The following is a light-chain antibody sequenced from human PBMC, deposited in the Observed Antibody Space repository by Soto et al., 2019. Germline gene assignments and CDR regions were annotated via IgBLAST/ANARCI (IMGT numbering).Light chain of an antibody. CDR2: DVN. J-gene: IGLJ1*01. CDR3: SSYTSSNTYV. Sequence: QSVLTQPPSVSGSPGQSVAISCTGTSSDIGSSNGVSWYQQPPGTAPKLMIYDVNNRPSGVPDRFSGSKSGNTASLTISGLQAEDEADYYCSSYTSSNTYVFGTGTQGHRP. V-gene: IGLV2-18*02. CDR1: SSDIGSSNG.